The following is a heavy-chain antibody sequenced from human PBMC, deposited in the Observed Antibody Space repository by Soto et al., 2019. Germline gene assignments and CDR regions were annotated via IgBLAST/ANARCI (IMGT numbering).Heavy chain of an antibody. CDR2: IWYDGSNK. Sequence: GGSLRLSCAASGFTFSSYGMHWVRQAPGKGLEWVAVIWYDGSNKYYADSVKGRFTISRDNSKNTLYLQMNSLRAEDTAVYYCARDVLYRYMDVWGKGTTVTVSS. CDR3: ARDVLYRYMDV. J-gene: IGHJ6*03. V-gene: IGHV3-33*01. CDR1: GFTFSSYG. D-gene: IGHD2-2*02.